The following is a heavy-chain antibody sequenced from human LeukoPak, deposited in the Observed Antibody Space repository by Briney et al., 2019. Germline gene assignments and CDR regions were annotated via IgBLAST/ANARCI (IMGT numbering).Heavy chain of an antibody. J-gene: IGHJ3*02. D-gene: IGHD6-13*01. Sequence: PSETLSLTCTVSGVSISSYYWSWLRQPAGKGLEWIGRIYTSGSTNYNPSLKSRVTMSVDTSKNQFSLKLSSVTAADTAVYYCARDHADSTHPDDAFDIWGQGTMVTVSS. CDR3: ARDHADSTHPDDAFDI. CDR2: IYTSGST. V-gene: IGHV4-4*07. CDR1: GVSISSYY.